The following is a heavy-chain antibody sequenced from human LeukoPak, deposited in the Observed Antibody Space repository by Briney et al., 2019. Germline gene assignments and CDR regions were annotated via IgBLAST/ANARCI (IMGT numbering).Heavy chain of an antibody. V-gene: IGHV1-18*01. J-gene: IGHJ4*02. CDR2: ISAYNGNT. CDR3: ARDPLRFGELLGYFDY. D-gene: IGHD3-10*01. Sequence: GASVKVSCKTSGYTFTSYYISWVRQAPGQGLEWMAWISAYNGNTKYAQKFQGRVTMTTDTSTSTAYMELRSLRSDDTAVYYCARDPLRFGELLGYFDYWGQGTLATVSS. CDR1: GYTFTSYY.